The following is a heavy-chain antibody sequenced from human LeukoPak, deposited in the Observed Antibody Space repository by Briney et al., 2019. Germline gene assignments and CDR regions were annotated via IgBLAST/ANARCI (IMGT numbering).Heavy chain of an antibody. J-gene: IGHJ4*02. CDR1: GFMSSSYA. CDR2: ISGSGEFT. CDR3: AKVGYGDLDH. D-gene: IGHD4-17*01. Sequence: PGGSLRLSCEASGFMSSSYAMTWVRQAPGKGLEWVSSISGSGEFTDYADSVKGRFTISRDNPENTVYLQMSSPRVDDTATYFCAKVGYGDLDHWGQGVLVPVSS. V-gene: IGHV3-23*01.